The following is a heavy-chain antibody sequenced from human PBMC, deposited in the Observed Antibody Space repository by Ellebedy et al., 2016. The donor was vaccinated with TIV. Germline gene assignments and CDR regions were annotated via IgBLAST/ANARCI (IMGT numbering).Heavy chain of an antibody. Sequence: PGGSLRLSCAASGFTYNKYSMNRVRQAPGKGLEWVSYISLHGTIYYADSVKGRFTISRDTVQNSMYLQMDSLRDEDTAVYYCARSVGPLDYWGQGTLVTVSS. V-gene: IGHV3-48*02. CDR1: GFTYNKYS. J-gene: IGHJ4*02. CDR3: ARSVGPLDY. CDR2: ISLHGTI. D-gene: IGHD2-15*01.